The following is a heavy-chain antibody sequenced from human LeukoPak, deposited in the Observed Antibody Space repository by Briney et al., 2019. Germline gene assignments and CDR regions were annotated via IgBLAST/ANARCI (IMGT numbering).Heavy chain of an antibody. Sequence: SETLSLTCTVSGGSISSGSYYWSWIRQPAGKGLEWIGRIYTSGSTNYNPSLKSRATISVDTSKNQFSLKLSSVTAADTAVYYCASHPLRYCSGGSCYPDYWGQGTLVTVSS. J-gene: IGHJ4*02. CDR2: IYTSGST. CDR3: ASHPLRYCSGGSCYPDY. CDR1: GGSISSGSYY. D-gene: IGHD2-15*01. V-gene: IGHV4-61*02.